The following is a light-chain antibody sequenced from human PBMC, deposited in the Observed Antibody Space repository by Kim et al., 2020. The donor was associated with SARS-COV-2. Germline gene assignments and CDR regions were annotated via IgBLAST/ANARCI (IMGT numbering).Light chain of an antibody. Sequence: EIVLTQSPGTLSLSPGERATLACRASQSGTNTYLAWYQHKPGQSLRLLIYGVSSRATGIPDRFSGSGSGTDFTLTISRLEPEDFAVYYCQQYGSSPLTFGVGTKVDI. CDR3: QQYGSSPLT. V-gene: IGKV3-20*01. J-gene: IGKJ4*01. CDR2: GVS. CDR1: QSGTNTY.